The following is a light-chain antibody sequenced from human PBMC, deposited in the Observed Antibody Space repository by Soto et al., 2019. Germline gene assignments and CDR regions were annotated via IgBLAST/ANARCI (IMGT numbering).Light chain of an antibody. V-gene: IGKV1-39*01. CDR1: QNIDIY. J-gene: IGKJ2*01. CDR2: TTS. Sequence: DVQMTQSPSSLSASVGDRVTITCRASQNIDIYLNWYQQKPGRPPTLLMYTTSRLQSGVPTRFSGSAYGTDFTLTITNLQPEDFATYSCHQSYITPPAFGQGTTVDIK. CDR3: HQSYITPPA.